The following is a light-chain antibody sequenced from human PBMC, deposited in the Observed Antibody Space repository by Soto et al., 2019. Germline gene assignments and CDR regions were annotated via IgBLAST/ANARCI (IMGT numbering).Light chain of an antibody. CDR3: LQAIQTPRT. V-gene: IGKV2-28*01. Sequence: DIVMIQSPLSLPVTPGEPASISCRSSQSLLHSNGYNYLDWYLQKPGQSPQLLIYLGSNRASGVPDRFSGSGSGTDFTLKISRVEAEDVGVYYCLQAIQTPRTFGQGTKLEIK. J-gene: IGKJ2*01. CDR1: QSLLHSNGYNY. CDR2: LGS.